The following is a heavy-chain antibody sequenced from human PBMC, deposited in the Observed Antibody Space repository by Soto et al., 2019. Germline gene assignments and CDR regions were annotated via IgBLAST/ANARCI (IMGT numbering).Heavy chain of an antibody. CDR2: IYPGDSDT. CDR3: AKDQSNSNPLYYFDF. CDR1: GYSFTSYW. D-gene: IGHD3-22*01. J-gene: IGHJ4*02. Sequence: PGESLKISCKGSGYSFTSYWIGWVRQMPGKGLEWMGIIYPGDSDTRYSPSFQGQVTISADKSISTAYLQMNSLRAEDTAIYYCAKDQSNSNPLYYFDFWGPGTLVTVSS. V-gene: IGHV5-51*01.